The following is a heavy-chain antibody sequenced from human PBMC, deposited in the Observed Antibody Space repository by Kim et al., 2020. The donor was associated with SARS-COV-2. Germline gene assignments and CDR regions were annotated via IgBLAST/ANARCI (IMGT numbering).Heavy chain of an antibody. CDR3: ARVYGDRTLEIFDY. CDR2: IYYSGST. J-gene: IGHJ4*02. V-gene: IGHV4-30-4*01. D-gene: IGHD4-17*01. CDR1: GGSISSGDYY. Sequence: SETLSLTCTVSGGSISSGDYYWSWIRQPPGKGLEWIGYIYYSGSTYYNPSLKSRVTISVDTSKNQFSLKLSSVTAADTAVYYCARVYGDRTLEIFDYWGQGTLVTVSS.